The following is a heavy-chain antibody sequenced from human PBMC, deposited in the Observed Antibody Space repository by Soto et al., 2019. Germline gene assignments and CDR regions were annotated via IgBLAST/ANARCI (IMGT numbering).Heavy chain of an antibody. J-gene: IGHJ4*02. V-gene: IGHV3-23*01. CDR3: ARRGSGSYEDY. CDR1: GFTFSSYA. Sequence: EVQLLESGGGLVQPGGSLRLSCAASGFTFSSYAMRWVRQAPVKGLEWVSAISGSGGSTYYADSVKGRFTISRDNSKNTLYLQMNSLRAEDTAVYYCARRGSGSYEDYWGQGTLVTVSS. CDR2: ISGSGGST. D-gene: IGHD1-26*01.